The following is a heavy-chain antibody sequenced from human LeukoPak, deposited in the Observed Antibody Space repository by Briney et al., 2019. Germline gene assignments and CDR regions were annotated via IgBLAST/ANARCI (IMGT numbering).Heavy chain of an antibody. CDR2: MNPNSGNT. Sequence: GASVKVSCKASGYTFTSYDINWVRQATGQGLEWMGWMNPNSGNTGYAQKFQGRVTMTRNTSISTAYMELSSLRSEDTAVYYCARVLSTSGYYYYGMDVWGQGTTVTVSS. V-gene: IGHV1-8*01. D-gene: IGHD4-11*01. J-gene: IGHJ6*02. CDR3: ARVLSTSGYYYYGMDV. CDR1: GYTFTSYD.